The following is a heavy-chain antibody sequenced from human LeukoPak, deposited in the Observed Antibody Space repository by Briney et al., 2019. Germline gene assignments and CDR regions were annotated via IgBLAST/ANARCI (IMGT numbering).Heavy chain of an antibody. CDR1: GGSISSGDYY. Sequence: SQTLSPTCTVSGGSISSGDYYWSWIRQPPASGLESIGYIYYSGRTHYNPYLTSRVTISVDTSKNQFSLKLSSVTAADTAVYYCARGFFPPQKREAFDIWGQGTMGTVSS. J-gene: IGHJ3*02. CDR2: IYYSGRT. V-gene: IGHV4-30-4*08. D-gene: IGHD3-3*01. CDR3: ARGFFPPQKREAFDI.